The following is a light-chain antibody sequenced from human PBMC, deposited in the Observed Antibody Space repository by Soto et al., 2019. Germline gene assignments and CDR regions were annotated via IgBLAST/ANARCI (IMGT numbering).Light chain of an antibody. CDR3: QQYNTWPLV. CDR1: QSISSSY. Sequence: EIVLTQSPGTLSLSPGKRATLSCRASQSISSSYLAWYQQRPGQASRLLIYGASSRATGIPDRFSGSGSGTEFTLTISRLEPDDAAVYYCQQYNTWPLVFGGGTKVEL. J-gene: IGKJ4*01. CDR2: GAS. V-gene: IGKV3-20*01.